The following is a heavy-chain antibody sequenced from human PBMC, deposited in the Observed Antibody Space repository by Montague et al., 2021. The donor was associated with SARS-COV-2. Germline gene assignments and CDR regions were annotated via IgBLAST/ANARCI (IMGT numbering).Heavy chain of an antibody. Sequence: SETLSLTCAVYGGSFSGYYWSWSCQPQGKGMELKGESNHSGGANYNQTLKSRGTISIDPSKTQFPLKLSSVTVAATSVYYCARFAYRLLLIASYYGMDVWGQGTTVTVSS. J-gene: IGHJ6*02. D-gene: IGHD2-2*01. CDR3: ARFAYRLLLIASYYGMDV. CDR2: SNHSGGA. CDR1: GGSFSGYY. V-gene: IGHV4-34*01.